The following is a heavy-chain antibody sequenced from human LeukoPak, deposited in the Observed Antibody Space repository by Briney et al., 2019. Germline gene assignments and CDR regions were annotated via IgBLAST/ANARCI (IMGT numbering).Heavy chain of an antibody. D-gene: IGHD6-19*01. CDR3: AAVIAVAGTFDC. V-gene: IGHV1-58*01. CDR2: IVVGSGNT. J-gene: IGHJ4*02. CDR1: GFTFTSSA. Sequence: GTSVKVSRKASGFTFTSSAVQWVRQARGQPLEWIGWIVVGSGNTNYAQKFHERVTITRDMSTSTAYMELSSLRSEDTAVYYCAAVIAVAGTFDCWGQGTLVTVSS.